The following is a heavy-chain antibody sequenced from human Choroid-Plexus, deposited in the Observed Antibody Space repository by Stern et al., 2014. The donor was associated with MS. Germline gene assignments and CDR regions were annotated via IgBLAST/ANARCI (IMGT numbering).Heavy chain of an antibody. D-gene: IGHD2-15*01. CDR3: ARQYCSGGKCHSSAYNYNGMDV. V-gene: IGHV1-2*06. CDR2: IDPNSGGA. J-gene: IGHJ6*02. CDR1: GYSFTGYY. Sequence: VQLVQSGDEVKKPGASVKVSCKASGYSFTGYYIHWVRRAPGQGLEWMGRIDPNSGGANYAQRFQGGVTLTRDTSISTTYMELSSLRSDDTAIYYCARQYCSGGKCHSSAYNYNGMDVWGQGTTVTVSS.